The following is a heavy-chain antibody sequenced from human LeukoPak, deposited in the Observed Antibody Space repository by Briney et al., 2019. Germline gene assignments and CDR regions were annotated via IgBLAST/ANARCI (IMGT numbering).Heavy chain of an antibody. CDR3: AKDLGYCSSTSCRRVNYGMDV. V-gene: IGHV3-30*18. J-gene: IGHJ6*02. D-gene: IGHD2-2*01. Sequence: PGRSLRLSCAASGFTFSSYGMHWVRQAPGKGLEWVAVISYDGSNKHYADSVKGRFTISRDISKNTLHLQMNSLRAEDTAVYYCAKDLGYCSSTSCRRVNYGMDVWGQGTTVTVSS. CDR1: GFTFSSYG. CDR2: ISYDGSNK.